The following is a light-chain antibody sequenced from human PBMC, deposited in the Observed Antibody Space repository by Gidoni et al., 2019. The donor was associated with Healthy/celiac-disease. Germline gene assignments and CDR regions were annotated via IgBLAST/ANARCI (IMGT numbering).Light chain of an antibody. CDR1: QSVLYSSNNKNY. CDR3: QQYYSTPIT. CDR2: WAS. Sequence: DIVMNESPDSQAVSLGERATVNRKSSQSVLYSSNNKNYLAWYQQQPGQAPKLLIYWASTRESGVPDRFSGSGSGTDFTLTISSLQADDVAVYYCQQYYSTPITFGRXTRLEIK. V-gene: IGKV4-1*01. J-gene: IGKJ5*01.